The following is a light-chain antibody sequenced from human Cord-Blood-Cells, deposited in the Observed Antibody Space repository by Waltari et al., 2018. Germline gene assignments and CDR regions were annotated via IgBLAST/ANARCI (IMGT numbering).Light chain of an antibody. CDR3: QQYNSYSLYT. J-gene: IGKJ2*01. CDR1: QSISSW. V-gene: IGKV1-5*01. CDR2: DAS. Sequence: DIQMTQSPSTLSASVGDRVTITCRASQSISSWLAWYKQKPGKAPKLLIYDASSLESGVPSSFSVSGSGTEFTLTISSLQPDDFATYYCQQYNSYSLYTFGQGTKLEIK.